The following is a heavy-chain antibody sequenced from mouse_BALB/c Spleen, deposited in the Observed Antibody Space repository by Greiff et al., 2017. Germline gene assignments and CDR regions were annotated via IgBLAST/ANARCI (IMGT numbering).Heavy chain of an antibody. CDR2: INPSNGGT. Sequence: QVQLQQPGAELVKPGASVKLSCKASGYTFTSYYMYWVKQRPGQGLEWIGGINPSNGGTNFNEKFKSKATLTVDKSSSTAYMQLSSLTSEDSAVYYCARSASYDWFAYWGQGTLVTVSA. CDR1: GYTFTSYY. V-gene: IGHV1S81*02. CDR3: ARSASYDWFAY. D-gene: IGHD2-12*01. J-gene: IGHJ3*01.